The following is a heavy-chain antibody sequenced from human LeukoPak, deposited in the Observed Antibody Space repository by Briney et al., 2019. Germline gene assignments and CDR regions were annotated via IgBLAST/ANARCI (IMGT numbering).Heavy chain of an antibody. CDR1: GFRFSDYY. CDR3: ARYDGYDLRN. Sequence: GGSLRLSCAASGFRFSDYYMSWIRQAPGKGLEWVSYIRRTSSDTNYADSVKGRFTISRDNAKNSLYLEMNGLRAEDTAVYYCARYDGYDLRNWGQGTLVTVSS. D-gene: IGHD5-12*01. J-gene: IGHJ4*02. V-gene: IGHV3-11*06. CDR2: IRRTSSDT.